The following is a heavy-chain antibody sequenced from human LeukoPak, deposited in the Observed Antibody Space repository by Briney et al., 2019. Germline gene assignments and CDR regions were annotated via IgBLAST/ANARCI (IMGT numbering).Heavy chain of an antibody. CDR2: ISSSSSST. V-gene: IGHV3-11*05. J-gene: IGHJ3*02. CDR3: ARDRTMEAFDI. CDR1: GFTFSDYY. Sequence: GGSLRLSCAASGFTFSDYYMGWIRQAPGKGLEWVSYISSSSSSTNFADSVRGRFTISRDNAKNSLYLQMNSLRAEDTGVYYCARDRTMEAFDIWGQGTMVTVSS. D-gene: IGHD2-2*01.